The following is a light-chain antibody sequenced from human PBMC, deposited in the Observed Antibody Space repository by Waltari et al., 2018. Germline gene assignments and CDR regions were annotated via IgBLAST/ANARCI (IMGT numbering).Light chain of an antibody. CDR1: SSDAGGYNY. Sequence: QSALTQPASVSGYPGQSITISCTRTSSDAGGYNYVSWYQQHPGKAPKLMIYDVTKRPSGVSTRFSGSKSGNTASLTISGLQAEDEADYYCSSFTSSSTLRVFGGGTKLTVL. CDR2: DVT. CDR3: SSFTSSSTLRV. V-gene: IGLV2-14*01. J-gene: IGLJ3*02.